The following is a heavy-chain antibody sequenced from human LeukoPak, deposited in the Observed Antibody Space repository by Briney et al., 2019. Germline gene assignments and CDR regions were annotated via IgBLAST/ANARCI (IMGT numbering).Heavy chain of an antibody. V-gene: IGHV3-23*01. D-gene: IGHD1-26*01. CDR3: GKVERLMGAHEADN. CDR2: ITDSGGST. CDR1: GLTFSIYA. J-gene: IGHJ4*02. Sequence: PGGSLRLSCAASGLTFSIYAMRWVRQAPGKGLQWVSTITDSGGSTHYSDSVKGRFTISRDNSRNTLYLQMNSLRAEDTAEYYCGKVERLMGAHEADNWGQGTLVTVSS.